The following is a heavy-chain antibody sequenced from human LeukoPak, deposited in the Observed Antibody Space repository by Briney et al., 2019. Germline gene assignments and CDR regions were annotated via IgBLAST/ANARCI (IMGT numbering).Heavy chain of an antibody. D-gene: IGHD1-14*01. CDR2: ISGSGGST. CDR1: GFTFSSYA. V-gene: IGHV3-23*01. Sequence: GGSLRLSCAASGFTFSSYAMSWVRRAPGKGLEWVSAISGSGGSTYYADSVKGRFTISRDNSKNTLYLQMNSLGAEDTAVYYCARDEPYYYYTDVWGKGTTVTVSS. CDR3: ARDEPYYYYTDV. J-gene: IGHJ6*03.